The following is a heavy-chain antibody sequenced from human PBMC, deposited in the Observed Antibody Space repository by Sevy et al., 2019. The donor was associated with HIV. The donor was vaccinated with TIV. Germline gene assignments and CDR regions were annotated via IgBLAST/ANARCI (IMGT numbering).Heavy chain of an antibody. CDR1: GGSFSGFY. CDR2: IIPSGNT. J-gene: IGHJ4*02. CDR3: ARGQWEYLY. V-gene: IGHV4-34*01. D-gene: IGHD1-26*01. Sequence: SETLSLTCAVYGGSFSGFYWSWIRQPPGKGLEWIGEIIPSGNTNYNPSLKSRATISIDTSKNQFSLKLKSVTAADTAMYFCARGQWEYLYWGQGTLVTVSS.